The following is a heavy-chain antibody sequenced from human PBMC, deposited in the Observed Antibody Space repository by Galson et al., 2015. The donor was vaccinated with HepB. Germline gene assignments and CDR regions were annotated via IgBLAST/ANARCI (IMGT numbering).Heavy chain of an antibody. D-gene: IGHD3-22*01. CDR1: GFTFSDYY. Sequence: SLRLSCAASGFTFSDYYMSWIRQAPGKGLEWVSYISSSSSYTNYADSVKGRFTISRDNAKNSLYLQMNSLRAEDTAVYYCARVHYYDSSGAIDYWGQGTLVTASS. J-gene: IGHJ4*02. CDR3: ARVHYYDSSGAIDY. CDR2: ISSSSSYT. V-gene: IGHV3-11*05.